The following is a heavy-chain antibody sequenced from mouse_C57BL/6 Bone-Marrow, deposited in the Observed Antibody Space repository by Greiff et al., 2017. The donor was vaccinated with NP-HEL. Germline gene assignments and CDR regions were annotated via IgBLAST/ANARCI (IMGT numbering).Heavy chain of an antibody. CDR1: GYTFTTYP. CDR3: ARGSYYGSPYYAMDY. D-gene: IGHD1-1*01. Sequence: VKLQESGAELVKPGASVKMSCKASGYTFTTYPIEWMKQNHGKSLEWIGNFHPYNDDTKYNEKFKGKATLTVEKSSSTVYLELSRLTSDDSAVYYCARGSYYGSPYYAMDYWGQGTSVTVSS. V-gene: IGHV1-47*01. J-gene: IGHJ4*01. CDR2: FHPYNDDT.